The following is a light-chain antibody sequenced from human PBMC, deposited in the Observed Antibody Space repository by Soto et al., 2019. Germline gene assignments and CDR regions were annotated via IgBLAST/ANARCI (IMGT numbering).Light chain of an antibody. CDR2: EVS. J-gene: IGLJ1*01. V-gene: IGLV2-14*01. Sequence: QSALTQPASVSGSPGQSITISCAGTMRDVGAYNLVSWYQQHPGRAPQLIIYEVSNRPSGISSRFSGSKSGNTASLTISGLQAEDEADYYCSSYTSSSNYVFGTGTKLTVL. CDR1: MRDVGAYNL. CDR3: SSYTSSSNYV.